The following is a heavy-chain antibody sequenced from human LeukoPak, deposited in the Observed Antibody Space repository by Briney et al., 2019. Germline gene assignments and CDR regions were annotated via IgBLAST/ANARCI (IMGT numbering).Heavy chain of an antibody. CDR3: ARRPPYNWGLDY. CDR2: IYSGGYT. CDR1: GFTVSSNY. V-gene: IGHV3-53*01. Sequence: GGSLRLSCAASGFTVSSNYMDWVRQAPGKGLEWVSIIYSGGYTYYADSVKGRFTISRDNSKNTLYLQMNSLRAEDTAVYYCARRPPYNWGLDYWGQGTLVTVSS. J-gene: IGHJ4*02. D-gene: IGHD1-20*01.